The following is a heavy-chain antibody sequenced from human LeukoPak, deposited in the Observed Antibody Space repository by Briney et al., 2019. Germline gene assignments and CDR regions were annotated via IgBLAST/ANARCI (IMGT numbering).Heavy chain of an antibody. CDR1: GYTFTSYG. CDR2: ISAYNGNT. Sequence: GASVTVSCEASGYTFTSYGISWVRQAPGQGLEWMGWISAYNGNTNYAQKLQGRVTMTADTSTSTAYMELRSLRSDDTAVYYCARGLSGIAVADLNWFDPWGQGTLVTVSP. J-gene: IGHJ5*02. CDR3: ARGLSGIAVADLNWFDP. D-gene: IGHD6-19*01. V-gene: IGHV1-18*01.